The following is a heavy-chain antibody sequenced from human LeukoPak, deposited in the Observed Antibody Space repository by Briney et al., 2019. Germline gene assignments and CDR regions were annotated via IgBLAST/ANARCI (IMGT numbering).Heavy chain of an antibody. D-gene: IGHD1-26*01. V-gene: IGHV1-2*02. CDR2: VNPNSGDT. CDR1: GYTFTGYY. Sequence: GPVKVSCKASGYTFTGYYLHWVRQAPGQGLEWMGCVNPNSGDTNYAQKFQGSVTMTRDTSISTVYMELSRLRSDDTAVYYCARASGSYWWFDSWGQGTLVTVSS. J-gene: IGHJ5*01. CDR3: ARASGSYWWFDS.